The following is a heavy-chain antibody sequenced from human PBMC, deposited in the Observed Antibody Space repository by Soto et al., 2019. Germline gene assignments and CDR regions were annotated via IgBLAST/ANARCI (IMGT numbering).Heavy chain of an antibody. D-gene: IGHD6-6*01. CDR2: ISSSSSYI. CDR3: ARVGGQLVPGFDY. V-gene: IGHV3-21*01. Sequence: EVQLVESGGGMVKPGWSLRLSCAASGFTFSSYSMNWVRQAPGKGLEWVSSISSSSSYIYYADSVKGRFTISRDNAKNSLYLQMTSLRAEDTAVYYCARVGGQLVPGFDYWGQGTLVTVSS. CDR1: GFTFSSYS. J-gene: IGHJ4*02.